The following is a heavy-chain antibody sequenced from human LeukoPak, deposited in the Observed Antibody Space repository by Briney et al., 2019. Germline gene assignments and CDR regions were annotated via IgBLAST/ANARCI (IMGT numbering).Heavy chain of an antibody. D-gene: IGHD4-17*01. V-gene: IGHV3-30*18. J-gene: IGHJ4*02. CDR2: ISYDGSNK. Sequence: GGSLRLSCAASGFTFSSYGMHWVRQAPGKGLEWVAVISYDGSNKYYADSVKGRFTTSRDNSKNTLYLQMNSLRAEDTAVYYCAKDWATTVTTLADYWGQGTLVTVSS. CDR3: AKDWATTVTTLADY. CDR1: GFTFSSYG.